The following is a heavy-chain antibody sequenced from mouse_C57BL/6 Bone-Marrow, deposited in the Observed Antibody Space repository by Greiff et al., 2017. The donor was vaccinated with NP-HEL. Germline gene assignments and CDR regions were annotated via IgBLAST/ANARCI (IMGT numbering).Heavy chain of an antibody. D-gene: IGHD4-1*01. Sequence: EVKLVGSGAELVRPGASVKLSCTASGFNIKDDYMHWVKQRPEQGLEWIGWIDPENGDTEYASKFQGKATITADTSSNTAYLQLSSLTSEDTAVYYCTNWDFDYWGQGTTLTVSS. V-gene: IGHV14-4*01. CDR3: TNWDFDY. J-gene: IGHJ2*01. CDR2: IDPENGDT. CDR1: GFNIKDDY.